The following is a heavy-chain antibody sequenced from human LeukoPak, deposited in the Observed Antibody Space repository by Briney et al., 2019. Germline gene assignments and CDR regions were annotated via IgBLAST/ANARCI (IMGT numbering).Heavy chain of an antibody. V-gene: IGHV5-51*01. J-gene: IGHJ4*02. Sequence: GESLKISCKGSGYSFTSYWIGWVRQMPGKGLEWMGIIYPGDSDTRYSPSFQGQVTISADKSISTAYLQWSSLKASDTAMYYCARQRGLGWLSSHHPFDYWGQGTLVAVSS. D-gene: IGHD5-24*01. CDR1: GYSFTSYW. CDR3: ARQRGLGWLSSHHPFDY. CDR2: IYPGDSDT.